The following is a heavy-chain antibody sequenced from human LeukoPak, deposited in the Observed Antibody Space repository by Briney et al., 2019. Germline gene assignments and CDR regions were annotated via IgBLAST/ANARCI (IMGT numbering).Heavy chain of an antibody. J-gene: IGHJ6*03. V-gene: IGHV1-46*01. CDR2: INPSGGST. CDR1: GYTFTSYY. D-gene: IGHD3-22*01. CDR3: ARLYYDSSGYLHPRVYYYYYYMDV. Sequence: ASVKVSCKASGYTFTSYYMHWVRQAPGQGLEWMGIINPSGGSTSYAQKFQGRVTMTRDMSTSTVYMELSSLRSEDTAVYYCARLYYDSSGYLHPRVYYYYYYMDVWGKGTTVTVSS.